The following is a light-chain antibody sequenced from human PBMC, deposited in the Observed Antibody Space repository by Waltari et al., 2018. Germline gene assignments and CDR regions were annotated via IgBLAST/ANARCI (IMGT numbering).Light chain of an antibody. CDR2: KDT. CDR1: ALPDKY. CDR3: QSADSSGTYVI. J-gene: IGLJ2*01. Sequence: SSELTQPPSVSVSPGQTARIIRSADALPDKYAYWYQQKPGQAPVLVIYKDTERPSGIPERFSGSNSGTTVTLTISGVQAEDEADYYCQSADSSGTYVIFGGGTKLTVL. V-gene: IGLV3-25*03.